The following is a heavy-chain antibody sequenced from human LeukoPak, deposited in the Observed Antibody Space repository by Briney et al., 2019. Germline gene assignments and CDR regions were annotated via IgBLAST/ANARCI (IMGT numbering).Heavy chain of an antibody. CDR3: AKPLNYCSSTSCYRLAYYFDY. J-gene: IGHJ4*02. CDR1: GFTFSSYA. D-gene: IGHD2-2*01. V-gene: IGHV3-23*01. CDR2: ISGSGGST. Sequence: GGSLRLSCAPSGFTFSSYAMSCVRQPPGKGLEWVSAISGSGGSTYYADSVKGRFTISRDNSKNTLYLQINSLRAEDTAVYYCAKPLNYCSSTSCYRLAYYFDYWGPGTLVTVSS.